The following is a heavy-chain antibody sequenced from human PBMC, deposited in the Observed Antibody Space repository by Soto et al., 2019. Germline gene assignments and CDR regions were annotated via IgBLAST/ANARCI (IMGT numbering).Heavy chain of an antibody. J-gene: IGHJ4*02. CDR3: ARDTYDHIWGSQAPPH. CDR2: IWYDGSNK. CDR1: GFTFSSYG. V-gene: IGHV3-33*01. D-gene: IGHD3-16*01. Sequence: QVQLVESGGGVVQPGRSLRLSCAASGFTFSSYGMHGVRQAPGKGLEWVAVIWYDGSNKYYADSVKGRFTISRDNSKNTLFLQMNSLRGDDTAVYFCARDTYDHIWGSQAPPHWGQGTLVTVSS.